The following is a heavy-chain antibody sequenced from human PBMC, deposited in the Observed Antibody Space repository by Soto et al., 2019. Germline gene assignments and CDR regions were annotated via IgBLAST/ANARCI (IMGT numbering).Heavy chain of an antibody. J-gene: IGHJ6*02. CDR2: IIPSFGTA. Sequence: QVQLVQSGAEVKKPGSSVKVSCKASGGTFSSYAISWVRQAPGQGLEWMGGIIPSFGTANYAQKIQGRVTITADESTSTAYMELSSLRSEDTAVYYCARLALLWFGANPFYYYGMDVWGQGTTVTVSS. V-gene: IGHV1-69*01. CDR3: ARLALLWFGANPFYYYGMDV. D-gene: IGHD3-10*01. CDR1: GGTFSSYA.